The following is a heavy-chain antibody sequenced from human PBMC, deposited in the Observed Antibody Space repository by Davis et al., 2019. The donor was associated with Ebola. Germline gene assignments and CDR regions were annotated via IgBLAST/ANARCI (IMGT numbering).Heavy chain of an antibody. CDR3: ARGLVFFPIYGSGSYYFDY. J-gene: IGHJ4*02. V-gene: IGHV4-34*01. D-gene: IGHD3-10*01. CDR2: INHSGST. Sequence: MPSETLSLPCAVYGGSFSGYYWSWIRQPPGKALEWIGEINHSGSTNYNPSLKSRVTISVDTSKNQFSLKLSSVTAADTAVYYCARGLVFFPIYGSGSYYFDYWGQGTLVTVSS. CDR1: GGSFSGYY.